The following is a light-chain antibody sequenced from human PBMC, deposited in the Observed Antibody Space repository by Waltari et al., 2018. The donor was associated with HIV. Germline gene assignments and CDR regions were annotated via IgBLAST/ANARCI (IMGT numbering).Light chain of an antibody. CDR2: TTN. CDR3: VLYMGSGGWV. Sequence: QTVVTQEPSFSVSPGGTVTLTCGLSSGSVSASNYPSWYQQTPGQAQRTIIYTTNTRSSGVPERFSGSILGNKAALTITGAQADDESDYYCVLYMGSGGWVFGGGTRLTVL. V-gene: IGLV8-61*01. J-gene: IGLJ3*02. CDR1: SGSVSASNY.